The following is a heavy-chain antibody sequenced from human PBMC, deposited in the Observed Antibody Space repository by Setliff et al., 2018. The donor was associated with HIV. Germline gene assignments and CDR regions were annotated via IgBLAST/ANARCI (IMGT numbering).Heavy chain of an antibody. Sequence: GESLKISCEGSGYSFTNYWINWVRQMPGKGLEWMGRIDPSDFYIKYSPSFQGHVTISADRSITTAYLQWSSLRASDTATYYCARQPRGYSYGDGVYLDYWGQGTPVTVSS. CDR2: IDPSDFYI. J-gene: IGHJ4*02. V-gene: IGHV5-10-1*01. CDR1: GYSFTNYW. CDR3: ARQPRGYSYGDGVYLDY. D-gene: IGHD5-18*01.